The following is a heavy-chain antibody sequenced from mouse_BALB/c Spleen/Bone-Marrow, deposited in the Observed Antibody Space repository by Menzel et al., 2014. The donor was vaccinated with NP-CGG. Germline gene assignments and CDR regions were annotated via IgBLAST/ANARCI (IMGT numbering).Heavy chain of an antibody. CDR1: GFTFSSYA. J-gene: IGHJ2*01. V-gene: IGHV5-9-3*01. CDR2: ISSGGSYT. CDR3: ARHITTVVADY. Sequence: DVKLVESGGGLVKPGGSLKLSCAASGFTFSSYAMSWVRQTPEKRLEWVATISSGGSYTYYPGSVKGRFTISRDNAKNTLYLQMSSLRSEDTAMYYCARHITTVVADYWGQGTTLTVSS. D-gene: IGHD1-1*01.